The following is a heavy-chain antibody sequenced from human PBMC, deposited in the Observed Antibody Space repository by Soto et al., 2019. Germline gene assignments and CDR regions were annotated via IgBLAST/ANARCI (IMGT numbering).Heavy chain of an antibody. V-gene: IGHV4-30-4*01. D-gene: IGHD5-18*01. J-gene: IGHJ4*02. Sequence: QVQLQESGPGLVKPSQTLSLTCTVSGGSISSGDYYWSWIRQPPGKGLEWIGYIYYSGSTYYNPSLRSRATISVDTYKNQFSLKLSSVTAADTADYYCDSSDRYSDGPVLNYWGQGTMVTVSS. CDR1: GGSISSGDYY. CDR2: IYYSGST. CDR3: DSSDRYSDGPVLNY.